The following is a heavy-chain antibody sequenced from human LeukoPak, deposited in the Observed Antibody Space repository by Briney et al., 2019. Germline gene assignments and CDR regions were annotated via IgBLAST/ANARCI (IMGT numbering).Heavy chain of an antibody. CDR2: IYSGGNT. J-gene: IGHJ4*02. D-gene: IGHD3-22*01. CDR3: ARADYYDSSGYNDY. CDR1: GFTVSSNY. Sequence: GGSLRPSCAASGFTVSSNYMSWVRQAPGKGLEWVSVIYSGGNTYYADSVKGRFTISRDNSKNTLYLQMASLRAEDTAVYYCARADYYDSSGYNDYWGQGTLVTVSS. V-gene: IGHV3-53*01.